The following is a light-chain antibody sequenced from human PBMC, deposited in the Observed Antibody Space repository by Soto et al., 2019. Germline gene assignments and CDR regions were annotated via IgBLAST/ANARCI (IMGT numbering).Light chain of an antibody. CDR3: QQYNRGVT. V-gene: IGKV1-5*03. CDR1: QTVSPW. CDR2: KVS. Sequence: DIHMTQSPATLSASVGDRVTITCRASQTVSPWLAWYQQKPGAAPHLLIYKVSNLESGVPSRFSGSVSRADFTLTINGLQYDDFASYDCQQYNRGVTFGPGTKVEIK. J-gene: IGKJ1*01.